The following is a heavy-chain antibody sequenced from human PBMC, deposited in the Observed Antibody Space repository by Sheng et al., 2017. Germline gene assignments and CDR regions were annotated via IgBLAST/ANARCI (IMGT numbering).Heavy chain of an antibody. J-gene: IGHJ4*02. CDR2: ITWNSASI. V-gene: IGHV3-9*01. D-gene: IGHD6-13*01. CDR1: GFTFDDYA. Sequence: EVQLVESGGGLVQPGRSLRLSCVASGFTFDDYAMHWVRQAPGKGLEWVSGITWNSASIEYADSVKGRLTISRDNAKNSLYLQMNSLRAEDTAMYFCASKVPAAAADDYWGQGTLVIVSS. CDR3: ASKVPAAAADDY.